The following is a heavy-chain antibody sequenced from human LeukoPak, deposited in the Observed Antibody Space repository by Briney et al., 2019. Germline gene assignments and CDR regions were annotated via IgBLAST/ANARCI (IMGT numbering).Heavy chain of an antibody. CDR3: AKVLPAVVHVYQYGMDA. CDR2: ISGGGGNT. CDR1: GCTFDNYA. J-gene: IGHJ6*02. V-gene: IGHV3-23*01. Sequence: PGGSLRLSCASSGCTFDNYAMTWVRQAPGKGLEWVSAISGGGGNTYYAESVKGRFTISRDKSMNTLYLQMNSLRADDSAVYYCAKVLPAVVHVYQYGMDAWGRGTTVTVSS. D-gene: IGHD4-23*01.